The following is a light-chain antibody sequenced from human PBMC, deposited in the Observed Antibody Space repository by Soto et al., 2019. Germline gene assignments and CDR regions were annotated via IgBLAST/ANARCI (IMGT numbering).Light chain of an antibody. CDR1: SSDVGGYNY. Sequence: QSVLTQPASVSGSPGQSITISCTGTSSDVGGYNYVSWYQQHPGKVPKLMIYDVSNRPSGVSNRFSGSKSGNTASLTISGLQAEDEADYYCSSYTSSSTVYVFGTGTKLTVL. CDR3: SSYTSSSTVYV. J-gene: IGLJ1*01. CDR2: DVS. V-gene: IGLV2-14*01.